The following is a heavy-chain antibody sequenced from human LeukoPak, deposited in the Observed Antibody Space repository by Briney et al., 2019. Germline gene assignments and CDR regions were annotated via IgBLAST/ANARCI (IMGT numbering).Heavy chain of an antibody. CDR2: ISDSSSTI. J-gene: IGHJ4*02. CDR3: ARDLRRVGATRSDY. Sequence: SGGSLRLSCAASGFSFNNYSMNWVRQAPGKGLAWVSFISDSSSTIYYADSVKGRFTISRDNANKLLYLQMNSLRAEDTAVYYCARDLRRVGATRSDYWGQGILVTVSS. CDR1: GFSFNNYS. D-gene: IGHD3-16*01. V-gene: IGHV3-48*04.